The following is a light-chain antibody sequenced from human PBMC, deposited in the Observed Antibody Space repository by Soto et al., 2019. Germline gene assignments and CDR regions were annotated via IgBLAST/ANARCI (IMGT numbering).Light chain of an antibody. CDR1: SSNLGAGYD. Sequence: QSVLTQPPSASGAPGQRVTISCTGNSSNLGAGYDVNWYQQLPEAAPKLLIYTTDQRPSGVPDRFSGSKSGTSASLAISGLQSEDEAEYYCAAWDDSLIAGVFGGGTQLTVL. J-gene: IGLJ2*01. V-gene: IGLV1-44*01. CDR2: TTD. CDR3: AAWDDSLIAGV.